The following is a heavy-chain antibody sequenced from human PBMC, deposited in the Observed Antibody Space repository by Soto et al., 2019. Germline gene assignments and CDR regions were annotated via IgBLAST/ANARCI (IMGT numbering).Heavy chain of an antibody. CDR2: ISSSSSYT. Sequence: PGGSLRLSCAASGFTFSDYYMSWIRQAPGKGLEWVSYISSSSSYTNYADSVKGRFTISRDNAKNSLYLQMNSLRAEDTAVYYCAAPRAALHYYGMDVWGQGTTVTVSS. CDR3: AAPRAALHYYGMDV. V-gene: IGHV3-11*06. J-gene: IGHJ6*02. CDR1: GFTFSDYY. D-gene: IGHD6-6*01.